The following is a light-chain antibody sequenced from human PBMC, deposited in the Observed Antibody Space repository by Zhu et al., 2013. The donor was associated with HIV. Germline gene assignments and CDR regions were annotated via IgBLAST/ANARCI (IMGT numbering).Light chain of an antibody. CDR3: QRFGSSYTWT. V-gene: IGKV3-11*01. Sequence: EIVLTQSPATLSLSPGERATLSCRASQSVSSYLAWFQQKPGQAPRLLIYDASNRATGIPARFSGSGSGTDFTLTISSLEPEDFGMYFCQRFGSSYTWTFGQGTNVEIK. CDR2: DAS. J-gene: IGKJ1*01. CDR1: QSVSSY.